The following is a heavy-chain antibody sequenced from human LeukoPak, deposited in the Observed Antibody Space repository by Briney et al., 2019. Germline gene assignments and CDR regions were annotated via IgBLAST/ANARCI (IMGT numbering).Heavy chain of an antibody. Sequence: PSETLSLTCAVYGGSFSGYYWSWIRQPPGEGLEWIGEINHSGSTNYNPSLKSRVTISVDTSKNQFSLKLSSVTAADTAVYYCARGGYGDSIDYFDYWGQGTLVTVSS. D-gene: IGHD4-17*01. CDR3: ARGGYGDSIDYFDY. CDR1: GGSFSGYY. J-gene: IGHJ4*02. V-gene: IGHV4-34*01. CDR2: INHSGST.